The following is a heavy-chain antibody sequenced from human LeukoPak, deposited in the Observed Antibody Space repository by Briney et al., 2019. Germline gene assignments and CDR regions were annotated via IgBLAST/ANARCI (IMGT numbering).Heavy chain of an antibody. CDR2: IDVAGNT. V-gene: IGHV3-53*01. D-gene: IGHD3-16*01. J-gene: IGHJ4*02. CDR3: TRDVSGSRPNY. CDR1: GFTVSSDY. Sequence: GGSLRLSCAASGFTVSSDYMTWVRQAPGKGLEWVSSIDVAGNTNYADSVRGRFTISRDNSKNTLYLHMNSLRAEDTAVYYCTRDVSGSRPNYWGQGTRVSVTS.